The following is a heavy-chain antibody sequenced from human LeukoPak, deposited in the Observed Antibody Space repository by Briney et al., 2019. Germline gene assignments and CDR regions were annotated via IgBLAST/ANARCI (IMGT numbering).Heavy chain of an antibody. CDR1: GFTFSSYA. CDR2: IRYDGSNK. CDR3: AKDGPRRIPYYMDV. Sequence: GSLRLSCAASGFTFSSYAMSWVRQAPGKGLEWVAFIRYDGSNKYYVDSVKGRFTISRDNSKNTVYLQMNSLRAEDTAVYYCAKDGPRRIPYYMDVWGKGTTVTISS. V-gene: IGHV3-30*02. J-gene: IGHJ6*03.